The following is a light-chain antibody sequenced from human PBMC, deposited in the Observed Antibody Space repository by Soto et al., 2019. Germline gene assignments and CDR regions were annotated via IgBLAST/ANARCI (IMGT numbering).Light chain of an antibody. CDR3: QQSYTSRIT. Sequence: DIQMTQSPSSLSASVGDRVTITCRASQSISTYLSWYQQKAGKAPKLLIFAASSLQSGVPSRFSGSGSGTDFTLTVSNLQPEDFATYYCQQSYTSRITFGLGTRLDMK. CDR1: QSISTY. CDR2: AAS. J-gene: IGKJ5*01. V-gene: IGKV1-39*01.